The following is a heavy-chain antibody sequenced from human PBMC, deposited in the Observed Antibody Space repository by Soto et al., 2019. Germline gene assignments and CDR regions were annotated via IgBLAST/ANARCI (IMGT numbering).Heavy chain of an antibody. Sequence: QVQLVESGGGVVQPGRSLRLSCAASGFTFSSYGMHWVRQAPGKGLEWVAVISYDGSNKYYADSVKGRFTISRDNSKNTLYLQMNSLRPEDTDVYYCATTIRAPLCFGEYYYGMDVWGQGSTVTVSS. V-gene: IGHV3-30*03. CDR2: ISYDGSNK. J-gene: IGHJ6*02. CDR1: GFTFSSYG. D-gene: IGHD3-10*01. CDR3: ATTIRAPLCFGEYYYGMDV.